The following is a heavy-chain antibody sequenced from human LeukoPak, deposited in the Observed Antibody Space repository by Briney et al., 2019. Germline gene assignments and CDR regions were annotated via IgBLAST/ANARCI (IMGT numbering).Heavy chain of an antibody. D-gene: IGHD6-6*01. V-gene: IGHV1-3*01. J-gene: IGHJ6*02. CDR2: INAGNGNT. CDR1: GYTFTSYA. CDR3: ARLRSSSVYYGMDV. Sequence: ASVKVSCKASGYTFTSYAMHWVRQAPGQRLEWMGWINAGNGNTKYSQKFQGRVTITRDTSASTAYMELSSLRSEDTAVYYCARLRSSSVYYGMDVWGQGTTVTVSS.